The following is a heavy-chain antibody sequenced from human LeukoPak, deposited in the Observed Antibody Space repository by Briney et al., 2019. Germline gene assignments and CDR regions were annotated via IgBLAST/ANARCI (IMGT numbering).Heavy chain of an antibody. D-gene: IGHD1-26*01. CDR2: IYTSGST. Sequence: PSQTLSLTCTVSGGSISSGSYYWGWIRQPAGKGLEWIGRIYTSGSTNYNPDVKSRFTISVDTSKNQFSLKLSSVTAADTAVYYCARLNSGSYYNYYYYYMDVWGKGTTVTVSS. CDR3: ARLNSGSYYNYYYYYMDV. CDR1: GGSISSGSYY. V-gene: IGHV4-61*02. J-gene: IGHJ6*03.